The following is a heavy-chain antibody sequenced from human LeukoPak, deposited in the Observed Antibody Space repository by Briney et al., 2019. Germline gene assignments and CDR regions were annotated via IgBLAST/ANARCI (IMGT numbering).Heavy chain of an antibody. CDR3: ASGSLFTGYSSGWYRPQPFQH. J-gene: IGHJ1*01. V-gene: IGHV4-31*03. CDR1: GGSISSGGYY. Sequence: SETLSLTCTVSGGSISSGGYYWSWIRQHPGKGLEWIGYIYYSGSTYYNPSLKSRVTISVDTSKNQFSLKLSFVTAADTAVYYCASGSLFTGYSSGWYRPQPFQHWGQGTLVTVSS. CDR2: IYYSGST. D-gene: IGHD6-19*01.